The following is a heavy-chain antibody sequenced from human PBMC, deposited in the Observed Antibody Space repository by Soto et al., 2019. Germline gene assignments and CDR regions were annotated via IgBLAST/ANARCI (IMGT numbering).Heavy chain of an antibody. CDR2: ILPIFRTT. CDR3: VREANYDISTGKGYYFPEMDV. J-gene: IGHJ6*02. D-gene: IGHD3-9*01. CDR1: GLIFSSYA. Sequence: QVQLVQSGAEVKKPGSSVKISCKASGLIFSSYAISWVRQAPGQGLEWVGGILPIFRTTNYAQRFKGRVTITADTFKTTTYLYLSSLKSEDTAVYFRVREANYDISTGKGYYFPEMDVWGQGTTVTVSS. V-gene: IGHV1-69*06.